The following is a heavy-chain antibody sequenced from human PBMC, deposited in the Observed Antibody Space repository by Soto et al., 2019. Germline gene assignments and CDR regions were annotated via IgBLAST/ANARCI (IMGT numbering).Heavy chain of an antibody. CDR3: AKDVSTYSSGWYGY. D-gene: IGHD6-19*01. CDR1: GFTFSRYW. CDR2: ISSSGGST. V-gene: IGHV3-23*01. J-gene: IGHJ4*02. Sequence: GGSLRLSCTASGFTFSRYWMHWVRQVPGKGLVWVSAISSSGGSTDYADSVKGRFTISRDNSKNTLYLQMNSLRAEDTAVYYCAKDVSTYSSGWYGYWGQGTLVTVSS.